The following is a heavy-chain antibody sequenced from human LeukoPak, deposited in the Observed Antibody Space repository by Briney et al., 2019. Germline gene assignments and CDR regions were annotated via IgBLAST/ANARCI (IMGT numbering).Heavy chain of an antibody. CDR2: ISGSGGST. CDR3: AKGSGIAAAGFFLSVPYYYFDY. V-gene: IGHV3-23*01. CDR1: GFTFSSYA. D-gene: IGHD6-13*01. Sequence: GGSLRLSCAASGFTFSSYAVSWVRQAPGKGLEWVSAISGSGGSTYYADSVKGRSTISRDNSKNTLYLQMNSLRAEDTAVYYCAKGSGIAAAGFFLSVPYYYFDYWGQGTLVTVSS. J-gene: IGHJ4*02.